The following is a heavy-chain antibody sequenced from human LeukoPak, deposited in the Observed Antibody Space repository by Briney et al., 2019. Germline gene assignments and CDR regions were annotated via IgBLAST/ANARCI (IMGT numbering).Heavy chain of an antibody. D-gene: IGHD4-17*01. V-gene: IGHV4-34*01. CDR3: ARRQTTDRLFDY. CDR2: INRSGSS. Sequence: AETLSLTCAVYGWSFSGYYWSWIRQPPGKGLEWIWEINRSGSSNYNAALKSGVTISLDTSKNQFSMKLSSVTAADTDVYYCARRQTTDRLFDYWGQGTLVTVSS. CDR1: GWSFSGYY. J-gene: IGHJ4*02.